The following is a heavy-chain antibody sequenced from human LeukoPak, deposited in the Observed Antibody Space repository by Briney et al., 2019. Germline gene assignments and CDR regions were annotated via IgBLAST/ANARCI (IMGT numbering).Heavy chain of an antibody. D-gene: IGHD3-22*01. CDR2: IKQDGSEK. J-gene: IGHJ3*01. CDR3: ARDSSPYDSSGYWDAFEV. CDR1: GFTFNSYW. Sequence: GGSLRHACAASGFTFNSYWMSWVRQAPGKGLEWVANIKQDGSEKYYVDSMKGRFTISRDNAKNSLFLQMNSLRAEDTAVYYCARDSSPYDSSGYWDAFEVWGQGTMVTVSS. V-gene: IGHV3-7*01.